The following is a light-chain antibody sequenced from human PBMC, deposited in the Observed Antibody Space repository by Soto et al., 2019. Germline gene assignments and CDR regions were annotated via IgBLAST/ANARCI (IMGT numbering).Light chain of an antibody. CDR3: QQYINWPIT. Sequence: EIVLTQSPVTLSLSPGEGATLSCRASQSVSNYLAWYQQKHGQAPRLLIYDVSTRATGIPDRFSGSGSGTDLTITFSSLEPEDFEVYYCQQYINWPITFGQGTRLEIK. V-gene: IGKV3-11*01. J-gene: IGKJ5*01. CDR1: QSVSNY. CDR2: DVS.